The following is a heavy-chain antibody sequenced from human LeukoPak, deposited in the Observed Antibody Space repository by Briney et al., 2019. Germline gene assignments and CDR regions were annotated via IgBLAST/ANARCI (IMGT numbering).Heavy chain of an antibody. CDR2: IHPSGGTT. CDR1: GYTFTTYY. CDR3: ARDTDSSGWQGAFDV. D-gene: IGHD6-19*01. V-gene: IGHV1-46*01. Sequence: GASVKVSCKAPGYTFTTYYIHWVRQAPGQGLEWMGIIHPSGGTTTYAQKFQGRVTLTRDTSASTVYMELSSLRSEDTAIYHCARDTDSSGWQGAFDVWGQGTMVTVSS. J-gene: IGHJ3*01.